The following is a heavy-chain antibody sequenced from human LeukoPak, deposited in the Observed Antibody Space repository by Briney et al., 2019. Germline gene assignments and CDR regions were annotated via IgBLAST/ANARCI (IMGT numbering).Heavy chain of an antibody. J-gene: IGHJ3*02. Sequence: PSETLSLTCTVSGGSISTSYWNWVRQPPGKGLEWIGRIYTSGSTNYNPSLKSRVTMSVDTSKNQFSLKLSSVTAADTAVYYCARDGSSSWYLAFDIWGQGTMVTVSS. CDR3: ARDGSSSWYLAFDI. CDR2: IYTSGST. CDR1: GGSISTSY. D-gene: IGHD6-13*01. V-gene: IGHV4-4*07.